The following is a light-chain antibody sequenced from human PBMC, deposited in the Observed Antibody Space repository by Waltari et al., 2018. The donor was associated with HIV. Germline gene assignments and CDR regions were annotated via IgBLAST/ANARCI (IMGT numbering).Light chain of an antibody. CDR2: EGS. Sequence: QSTLTHPASVSWSPGQSITILSTGPIRDTTRNNLVTWYQQHPGKAPTLRIYEGSKRPSGVSNRFSGSKSGNTASLTISGLQAEDEADYYCCSYAGSSTLVFGGGTKLTVL. CDR3: CSYAGSSTLV. J-gene: IGLJ3*02. V-gene: IGLV2-23*01. CDR1: IRDTTRNNL.